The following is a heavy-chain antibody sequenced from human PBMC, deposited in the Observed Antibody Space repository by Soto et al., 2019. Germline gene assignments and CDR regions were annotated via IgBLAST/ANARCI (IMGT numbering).Heavy chain of an antibody. D-gene: IGHD4-17*01. CDR1: GGSISSYY. V-gene: IGHV4-59*01. Sequence: SETLSLTCTVSGGSISSYYWSWIRQPPEKGLEWIGYIYYSGSTNYNPSLKSRVTISVDTSKNQFSLKLSSVTAADTAVYYCARDNNYGDYDPGYYYYGMDVWGQGTTVTVSS. CDR2: IYYSGST. J-gene: IGHJ6*02. CDR3: ARDNNYGDYDPGYYYYGMDV.